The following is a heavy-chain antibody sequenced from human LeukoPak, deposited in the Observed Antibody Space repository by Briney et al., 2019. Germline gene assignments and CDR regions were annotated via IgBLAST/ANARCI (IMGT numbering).Heavy chain of an antibody. V-gene: IGHV1-69*05. CDR2: IIPIFGTA. CDR3: ASGRYCSSTSCYFEGYYYYMDV. CDR1: GGTFSSYA. D-gene: IGHD2-2*01. J-gene: IGHJ6*03. Sequence: SSVKVSCKASGGTFSSYAISWVRQAPGQGLEWMGRIIPIFGTANYAQKFQGRVTITTDESTSTAYMELSSLRSEDTAVYYCASGRYCSSTSCYFEGYYYYMDVWGKGTTVTVSS.